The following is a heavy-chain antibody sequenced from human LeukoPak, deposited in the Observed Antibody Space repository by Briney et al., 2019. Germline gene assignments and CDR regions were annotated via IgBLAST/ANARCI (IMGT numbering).Heavy chain of an antibody. D-gene: IGHD5-24*01. CDR3: ARVRDGYNGYYFDY. V-gene: IGHV3-33*01. CDR1: GFTFSSYG. Sequence: GGSLRLSCAASGFTFSSYGMHWVRQAPGKGLEWVAVIRYDGSNKYYADSVKGRFTISRDNSKNTLYLQMNSLRAEDTAVYYCARVRDGYNGYYFDYWGQGTLVTVSS. CDR2: IRYDGSNK. J-gene: IGHJ4*02.